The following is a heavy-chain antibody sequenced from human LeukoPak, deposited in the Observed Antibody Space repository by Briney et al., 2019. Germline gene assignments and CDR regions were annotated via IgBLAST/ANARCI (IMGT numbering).Heavy chain of an antibody. D-gene: IGHD1-14*01. CDR2: INPSGGST. CDR3: VAGVQTGGWFDP. CDR1: GYTFTSYY. J-gene: IGHJ5*02. Sequence: GASVKVSCKASGYTFTSYYMHWVRQAPGQGLEWMGIINPSGGSTSYAQKFQGRVTMTRDMSTGTVYMELSSLRSEDTAVYYCVAGVQTGGWFDPWGQGTLVTVSS. V-gene: IGHV1-46*01.